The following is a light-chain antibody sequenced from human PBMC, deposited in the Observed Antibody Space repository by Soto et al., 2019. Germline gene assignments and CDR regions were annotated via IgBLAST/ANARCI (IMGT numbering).Light chain of an antibody. CDR2: GAS. CDR1: QSVSTTY. V-gene: IGKV3-20*01. J-gene: IGKJ1*01. Sequence: IVLTQSPGTLSLSPGERATLSCRASQSVSTTYLAWYQQKPGQAPRLLVYGASSRATGIPDRFSGSGSGTDFTLNISRLEPEDFALYYCDQYGSLPRTFGQGTKVEIK. CDR3: DQYGSLPRT.